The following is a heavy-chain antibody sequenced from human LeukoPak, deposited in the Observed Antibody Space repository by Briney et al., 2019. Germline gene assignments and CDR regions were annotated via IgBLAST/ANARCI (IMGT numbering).Heavy chain of an antibody. CDR2: IYSCGRT. Sequence: GGSLRLSCAASGFTVSSNYMSWVRQAPGKGLEWVSVIYSCGRTYYADSVKGRFTISRDNSKNTLYLQMNSLRAEDTAVYYCARAPTEYYDFWSGYPPGMDVWGKGTTVTVSS. CDR1: GFTVSSNY. D-gene: IGHD3-3*01. CDR3: ARAPTEYYDFWSGYPPGMDV. J-gene: IGHJ6*04. V-gene: IGHV3-53*01.